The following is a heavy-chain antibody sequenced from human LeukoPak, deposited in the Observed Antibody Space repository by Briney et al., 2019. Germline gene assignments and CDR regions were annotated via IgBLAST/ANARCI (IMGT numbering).Heavy chain of an antibody. CDR1: GGSISSGGYY. CDR3: ARDSGYSSSWSNWFDP. V-gene: IGHV4-30-2*01. Sequence: SETLSLTCTVSGGSISSGGYYWSWIRQPPGKGLEWIGYIYHSGSTYYNPSLKSRVTISVDRSKNQFSLKLSSVTAADTAVYYCARDSGYSSSWSNWFDPWGQGTLVTVSS. D-gene: IGHD6-13*01. J-gene: IGHJ5*02. CDR2: IYHSGST.